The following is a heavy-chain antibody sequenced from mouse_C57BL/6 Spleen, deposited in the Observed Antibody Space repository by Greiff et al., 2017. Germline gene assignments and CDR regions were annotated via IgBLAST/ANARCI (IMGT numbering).Heavy chain of an antibody. D-gene: IGHD2-4*01. J-gene: IGHJ2*01. CDR3: TGGYDSYFDY. Sequence: EVKLVESGGGLVQPGGSMKLSCVASGFTFSNYWMNWVRQSPEKGLEWVAQIRLKSDNYATHYAESVKGRFTISRDDSKSSVYLQMNNLRAEDTGIYYCTGGYDSYFDYCGQGTTLTVSS. V-gene: IGHV6-3*01. CDR1: GFTFSNYW. CDR2: IRLKSDNYAT.